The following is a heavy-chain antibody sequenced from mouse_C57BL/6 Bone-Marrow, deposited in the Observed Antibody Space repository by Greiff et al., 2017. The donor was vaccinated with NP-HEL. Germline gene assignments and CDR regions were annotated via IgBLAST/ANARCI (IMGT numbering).Heavy chain of an antibody. J-gene: IGHJ2*01. V-gene: IGHV1-85*01. D-gene: IGHD2-2*01. CDR2: IYPRDGST. Sequence: QVQLQQSGPELVKPGASVKLSCKASGYTFTSYDINWVKQRPGPGLEWIGLIYPRDGSTKYNEKFKGKATLTVDTSSSTEYMELHSLTSEDSAVYFCARRTMVTPYYFDYWGQGTTLTVSS. CDR3: ARRTMVTPYYFDY. CDR1: GYTFTSYD.